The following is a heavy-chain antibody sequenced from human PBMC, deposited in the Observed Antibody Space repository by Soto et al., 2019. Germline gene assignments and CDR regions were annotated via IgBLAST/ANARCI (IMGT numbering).Heavy chain of an antibody. Sequence: GGSLRLSCAASGFTFSSYSMNWVRQAPGKGLEWVSYISSSSSTIYYADSVKGRFTISRDNAKNSLYLQMNSLRDEDTAVYYRARSRGSSGYYYYFDYWGQGTLVTVSS. J-gene: IGHJ4*02. D-gene: IGHD3-22*01. CDR3: ARSRGSSGYYYYFDY. CDR1: GFTFSSYS. V-gene: IGHV3-48*02. CDR2: ISSSSSTI.